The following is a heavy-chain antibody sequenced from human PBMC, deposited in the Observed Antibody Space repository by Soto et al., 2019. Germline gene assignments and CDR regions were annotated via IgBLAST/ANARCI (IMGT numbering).Heavy chain of an antibody. Sequence: EVQLVESGGGLVQPGGSLRLSCAASGFTFGSYWMHWVRQAPGKGLVWVSRINSDESSASYADSVKGRITISRDNAKNTVYLQMNTLTAGETAVYYCATDPYSPSSLLYTSLDVWGKGAMVTVSS. CDR2: INSDESSA. CDR3: ATDPYSPSSLLYTSLDV. J-gene: IGHJ6*03. D-gene: IGHD6-6*01. V-gene: IGHV3-74*01. CDR1: GFTFGSYW.